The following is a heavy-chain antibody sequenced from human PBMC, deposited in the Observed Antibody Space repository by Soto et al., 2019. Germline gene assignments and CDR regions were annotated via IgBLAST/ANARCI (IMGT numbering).Heavy chain of an antibody. D-gene: IGHD3-16*02. V-gene: IGHV4-59*01. J-gene: IGHJ1*01. CDR1: GGSISSYY. CDR3: ARVEGDYIWGSYRSRAEYFQH. Sequence: SETLSLTCTVSGGSISSYYWSWIRQPPGKGLEWIGYIYYSGSTNYNPSLKSRVTISVDTSKNQFSLKLSSVTAADTAVYYCARVEGDYIWGSYRSRAEYFQHWGQGTLVTVSS. CDR2: IYYSGST.